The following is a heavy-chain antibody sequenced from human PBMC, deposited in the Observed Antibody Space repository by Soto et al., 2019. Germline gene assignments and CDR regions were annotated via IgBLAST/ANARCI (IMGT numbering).Heavy chain of an antibody. J-gene: IGHJ6*02. CDR2: ISSSGSTI. CDR1: GFTFSDYY. V-gene: IGHV3-11*01. Sequence: PGGSLRLSCAASGFTFSDYYMSWIRQAPGKGLEWVSYISSSGSTIYYADSVKGRFTISRDNAKNSLYLQMNSLRAEDTAVYYCARDVLDVVTASIAAAGTGYYYGMDVWGQGTTVTVSS. D-gene: IGHD6-13*01. CDR3: ARDVLDVVTASIAAAGTGYYYGMDV.